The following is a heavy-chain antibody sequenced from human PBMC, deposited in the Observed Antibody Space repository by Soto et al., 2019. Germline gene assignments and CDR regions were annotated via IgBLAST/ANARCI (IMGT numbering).Heavy chain of an antibody. Sequence: GASVKVSCKASGYTLTGYYMHWVRQAPGQGLEWMGWINPNSGGTNYAQKFQGRVTMTRDTSISTAYMELSRLRSDDTAVYYCARDCDFWSGYRDYYYGMDVWG. D-gene: IGHD3-3*01. V-gene: IGHV1-2*02. CDR1: GYTLTGYY. CDR2: INPNSGGT. J-gene: IGHJ6*02. CDR3: ARDCDFWSGYRDYYYGMDV.